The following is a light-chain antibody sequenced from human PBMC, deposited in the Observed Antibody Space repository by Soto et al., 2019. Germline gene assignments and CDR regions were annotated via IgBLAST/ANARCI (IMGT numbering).Light chain of an antibody. CDR2: VAS. J-gene: IGKJ4*01. Sequence: DIQMTQSPSSLSASVGDRVTITCRASQSVGRFLNWYQQKPGKAPTVLINVASTLRSGVPSRFSGNGSGTDFNLTINSLQPEDFATYFCQQSFTTPLTFGGGTKVEIK. CDR1: QSVGRF. V-gene: IGKV1-39*01. CDR3: QQSFTTPLT.